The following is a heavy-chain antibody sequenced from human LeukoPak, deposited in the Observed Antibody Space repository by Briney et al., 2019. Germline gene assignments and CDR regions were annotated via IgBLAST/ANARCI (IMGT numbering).Heavy chain of an antibody. Sequence: SETLSLTCTVSGGSISSYYWSWIRQLPGKGLEWIGYIYYSGSTNYNPSLKSRVTISVDTSKNQFSLKLSSVTAADTAVYYCARRTGYDAFDIWGQGTMVTVSS. CDR3: ARRTGYDAFDI. D-gene: IGHD7-27*01. J-gene: IGHJ3*02. CDR1: GGSISSYY. V-gene: IGHV4-59*01. CDR2: IYYSGST.